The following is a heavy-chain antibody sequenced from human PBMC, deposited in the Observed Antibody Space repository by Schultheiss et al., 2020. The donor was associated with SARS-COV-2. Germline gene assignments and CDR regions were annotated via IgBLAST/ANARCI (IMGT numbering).Heavy chain of an antibody. V-gene: IGHV3-23*01. Sequence: GESLKISCAASGFTFSSYAMSWVRQAPGKGLEWVSAISGSGGSTYYADSVKGRFTISRDNSKNTLYLQMNSLRAEDTAVYYCAKDGGTMVRGVAFGYWGQGTLVTVSS. D-gene: IGHD3-10*01. J-gene: IGHJ4*02. CDR2: ISGSGGST. CDR1: GFTFSSYA. CDR3: AKDGGTMVRGVAFGY.